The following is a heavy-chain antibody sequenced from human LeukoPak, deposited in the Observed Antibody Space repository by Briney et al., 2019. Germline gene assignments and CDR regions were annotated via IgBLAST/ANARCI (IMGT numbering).Heavy chain of an antibody. CDR1: GFTFSSYG. J-gene: IGHJ4*02. V-gene: IGHV3-30*03. D-gene: IGHD6-13*01. CDR3: ARAQTYSSSWYGLDY. CDR2: ISYDGSNK. Sequence: GRSLRLSCAASGFTFSSYGMHWVRQAPGKGLEWVAVISYDGSNKYYADSVKGRFTISRDNSKNTLYLQMNSLRAEDTAVYYCARAQTYSSSWYGLDYWGQGTLVTVSS.